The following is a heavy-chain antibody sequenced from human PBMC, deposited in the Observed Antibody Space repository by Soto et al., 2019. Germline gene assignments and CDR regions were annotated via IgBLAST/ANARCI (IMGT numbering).Heavy chain of an antibody. V-gene: IGHV4-34*01. CDR1: GGSFSSYY. J-gene: IGHJ5*02. Sequence: PSETLSLTCAVCGGSFSSYYWSWIRHPPGKGLEWSGEINHSGSTNYSPSTKSRVTISVDAYKHQFTLNLSSVTAADTAVYYCARARITGTRSKPLDPWGQGTLVTVSS. CDR2: INHSGST. D-gene: IGHD1-7*01. CDR3: ARARITGTRSKPLDP.